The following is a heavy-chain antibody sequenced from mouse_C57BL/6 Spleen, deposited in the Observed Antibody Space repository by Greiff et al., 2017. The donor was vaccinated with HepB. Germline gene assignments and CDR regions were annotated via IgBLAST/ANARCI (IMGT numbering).Heavy chain of an antibody. Sequence: VQLQQPGAELVRPGTSVKLSCKASGYTFTSYWMHWVKQRPGQGLEWIGVIDPSDSYTNYNQKFKGKATLTVDTSSSTAYMQLSSLTSEDSAVYYCASPNYYGSSYYAMDYWGQGTSVTVSS. CDR1: GYTFTSYW. V-gene: IGHV1-59*01. CDR3: ASPNYYGSSYYAMDY. CDR2: IDPSDSYT. J-gene: IGHJ4*01. D-gene: IGHD1-1*01.